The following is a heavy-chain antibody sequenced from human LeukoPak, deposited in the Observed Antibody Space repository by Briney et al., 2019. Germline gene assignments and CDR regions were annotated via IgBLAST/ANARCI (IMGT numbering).Heavy chain of an antibody. V-gene: IGHV1-69*05. CDR3: AREGPTYYYDSSGPL. CDR2: IIPIFGTA. J-gene: IGHJ4*02. CDR1: GGTFSSYA. D-gene: IGHD3-22*01. Sequence: SVKVSCKASGGTFSSYAISWVRQAPGQGLEWMGGIIPIFGTANYAQKFQGRVTITTDESTSTAYMELSSLRSEDTAVYYCAREGPTYYYDSSGPLWGQGTLVTASS.